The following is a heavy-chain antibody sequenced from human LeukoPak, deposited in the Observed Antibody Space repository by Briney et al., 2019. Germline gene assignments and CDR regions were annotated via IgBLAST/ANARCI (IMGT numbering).Heavy chain of an antibody. D-gene: IGHD3-22*01. CDR1: GYTLTELS. J-gene: IGHJ6*02. CDR3: ASSGYKQYYYYYYGMDV. CDR2: FDPEDGET. V-gene: IGHV1-24*01. Sequence: RASVTVSCTVSGYTLTELSMHWVRQAPGKGLEWMGGFDPEDGETIYAQKFQGRVTMTEDTSTDTAYMELSSLRSEDTAVYYCASSGYKQYYYYYYGMDVWGQGTTVTVSS.